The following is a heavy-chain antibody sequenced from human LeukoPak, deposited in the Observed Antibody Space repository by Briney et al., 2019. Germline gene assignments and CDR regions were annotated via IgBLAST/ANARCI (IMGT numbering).Heavy chain of an antibody. V-gene: IGHV3-23*01. CDR1: GFTFSSYA. CDR2: ISGSGGST. Sequence: PGGSLRLSCSASGFTFSSYAMSWVRQAPGKGLEWVSAISGSGGSTYYADSVKGRFTISRDNSKNTLYLQMNSLRAEDTAVYYCAKDIAAAGSPDYWGQGTLVTVSS. J-gene: IGHJ4*02. D-gene: IGHD6-13*01. CDR3: AKDIAAAGSPDY.